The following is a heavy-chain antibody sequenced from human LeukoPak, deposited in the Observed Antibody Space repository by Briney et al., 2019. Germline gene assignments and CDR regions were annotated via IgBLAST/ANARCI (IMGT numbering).Heavy chain of an antibody. D-gene: IGHD3-22*01. Sequence: GSSVKVSCKASGGTFSSYAISWVRQAPGQGLEWMGWISAYNGNTNYAQKLQGRVTMTTDTSTSTAYMELRSLRSDDTAVYYCARLTSQYYYDSSGYIASQDAFDIWGQGTMVTVSS. CDR2: ISAYNGNT. V-gene: IGHV1-18*01. CDR1: GGTFSSYA. J-gene: IGHJ3*02. CDR3: ARLTSQYYYDSSGYIASQDAFDI.